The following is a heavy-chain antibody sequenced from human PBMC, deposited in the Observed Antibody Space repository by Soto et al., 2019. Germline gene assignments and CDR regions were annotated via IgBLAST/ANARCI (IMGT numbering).Heavy chain of an antibody. CDR1: GYIFTAYG. D-gene: IGHD3-22*01. J-gene: IGHJ4*02. CDR2: VSTNDDRT. CDR3: ARELNTESSAYYSFAF. Sequence: ASVKVSCKTSGYIFTAYGLAWLRQAPGQRPEWMGWVSTNDDRTNYAQKFQGRVTMTTDRSTTTTSMELRSLRPDDTAVYHCARELNTESSAYYSFAFWGQGTLVTVSS. V-gene: IGHV1-18*01.